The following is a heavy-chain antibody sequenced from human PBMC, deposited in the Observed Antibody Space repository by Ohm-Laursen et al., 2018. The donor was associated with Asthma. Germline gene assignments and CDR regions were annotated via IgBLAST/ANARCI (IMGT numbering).Heavy chain of an antibody. Sequence: SLRLSCAASGFSFSRYGMHWVRQAPGKGLEWVAVISYDGSNEYYADSVKGRFTISRDNSKNTLYLQMNSLRAEDTAVYYCAKSIAAAGFYWYFDLWGRGTLVTVSS. CDR1: GFSFSRYG. CDR2: ISYDGSNE. CDR3: AKSIAAAGFYWYFDL. D-gene: IGHD6-13*01. V-gene: IGHV3-30*18. J-gene: IGHJ2*01.